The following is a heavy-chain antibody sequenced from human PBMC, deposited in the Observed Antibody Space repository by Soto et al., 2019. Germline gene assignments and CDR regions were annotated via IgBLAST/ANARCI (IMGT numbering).Heavy chain of an antibody. D-gene: IGHD3-22*01. CDR2: IYYSGST. CDR1: GGSINNYY. CDR3: ARDLGEYYYDPFQGVITGHAFGI. Sequence: SETLSLTCTVSGGSINNYYWSWIRQPPGKGLEWIGYIYYSGSTNYNPSLKSRVTISVDTSKNQFSLKLSSVTAADTAVYYCARDLGEYYYDPFQGVITGHAFGIWGQGTMVTVSS. V-gene: IGHV4-59*01. J-gene: IGHJ3*02.